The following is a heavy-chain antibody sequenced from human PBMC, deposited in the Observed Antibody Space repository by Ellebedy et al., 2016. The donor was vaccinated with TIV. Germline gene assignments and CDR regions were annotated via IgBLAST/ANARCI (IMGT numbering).Heavy chain of an antibody. CDR3: ARGTPKGSWTLIDY. CDR1: GFTFSSYW. V-gene: IGHV3-74*01. J-gene: IGHJ4*02. CDR2: INSDGSST. D-gene: IGHD6-13*01. Sequence: GESLKISXAASGFTFSSYWMHWVRQAPGKGLVWVSRINSDGSSTSYADSVKGRFTISRDNAKNTLYLQMNSLRAEDTAVYYCARGTPKGSWTLIDYWGQGTLVTVSS.